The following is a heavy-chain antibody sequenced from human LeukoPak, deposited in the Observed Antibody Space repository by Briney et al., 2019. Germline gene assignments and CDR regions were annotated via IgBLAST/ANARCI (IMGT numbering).Heavy chain of an antibody. Sequence: HTGVSLTLSCAASGFTFNNAWMTWVRQAPGKGLEWVSAISNNGGYTYYADSVQGRFTISRDNSKSTLCLQMNSLRAEDTAVYYCAKQLGYCSDGSCYFPYWGQGTLVTVSS. V-gene: IGHV3-23*01. D-gene: IGHD2-15*01. J-gene: IGHJ4*02. CDR2: ISNNGGYT. CDR3: AKQLGYCSDGSCYFPY. CDR1: GFTFNNAW.